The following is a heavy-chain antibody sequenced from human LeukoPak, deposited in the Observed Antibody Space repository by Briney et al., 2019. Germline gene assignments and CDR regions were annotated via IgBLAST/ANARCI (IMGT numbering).Heavy chain of an antibody. J-gene: IGHJ4*02. CDR3: ARNNWGIDY. Sequence: PGGSLRLSCDASGFTFSSYWMHWVRQTPGKGILWVSLIDKDGNNTSHAVSVRGRFTISRDNAKNTLYLQMDSLRVEDTAVYYCARNNWGIDYWGRGTLVTVSS. CDR1: GFTFSSYW. CDR2: IDKDGNNT. D-gene: IGHD7-27*01. V-gene: IGHV3-74*01.